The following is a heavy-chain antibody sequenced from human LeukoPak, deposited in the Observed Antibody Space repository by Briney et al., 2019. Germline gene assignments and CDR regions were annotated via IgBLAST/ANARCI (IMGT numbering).Heavy chain of an antibody. V-gene: IGHV3-30*18. J-gene: IGHJ4*02. CDR3: ANEGEMATIDY. CDR2: IAYDGSNK. D-gene: IGHD5-24*01. CDR1: GFTFSSYS. Sequence: GGSLRLSCAASGFTFSSYSMHWVRQAPGKGLEWVAFIAYDGSNKYYADSVKGRFTISRDNSKNTLYLQMNSLRAEDTAVYYCANEGEMATIDYWGQGTLVTVSS.